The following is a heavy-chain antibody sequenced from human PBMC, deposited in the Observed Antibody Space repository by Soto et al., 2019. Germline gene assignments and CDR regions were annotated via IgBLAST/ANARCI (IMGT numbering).Heavy chain of an antibody. CDR2: ISRTGSTI. Sequence: PGGSLRLSCAASGFTFSSYEMNWVRQAPGKGLEWVSYISRTGSTIYYADSVRGRFTISRDNAENSLYLQMNSLRAEDTAVYYCARDFRADRPGWYFDLWGRGTLVTVSS. D-gene: IGHD6-6*01. CDR1: GFTFSSYE. CDR3: ARDFRADRPGWYFDL. J-gene: IGHJ2*01. V-gene: IGHV3-48*03.